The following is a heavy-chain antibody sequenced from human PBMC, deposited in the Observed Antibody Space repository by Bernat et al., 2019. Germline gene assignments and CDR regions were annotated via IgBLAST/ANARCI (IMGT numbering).Heavy chain of an antibody. CDR1: GFTFTSYW. CDR3: ARVFLDTDRWNDIDS. J-gene: IGHJ4*02. D-gene: IGHD3/OR15-3a*01. CDR2: IQGDGSGK. V-gene: IGHV3-7*03. Sequence: EVQLVESGGGLVQPGGSLRLSCAASGFTFTSYWMGGVRQAPGESLGWVANIQGDGSGKYYVDSVKGRFTISRDNAKNSLYLQMNGLRVEDTAVYYCARVFLDTDRWNDIDSWGQGALVTVSS.